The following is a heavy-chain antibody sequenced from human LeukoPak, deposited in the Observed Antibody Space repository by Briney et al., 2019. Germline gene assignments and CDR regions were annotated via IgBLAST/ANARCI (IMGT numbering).Heavy chain of an antibody. CDR3: ARGGVTIFGVVNNWFDP. V-gene: IGHV3-21*01. D-gene: IGHD3-3*01. CDR1: GFTFSSYS. J-gene: IGHJ5*02. Sequence: PGGSLRLSCAASGFTFSSYSMNWVRQAPGKGLEWVSSISSSSSYIYYADSVKGRFTISRDNAKNSLYLQMNSLRAEDTAVYYCARGGVTIFGVVNNWFDPWGQGTLVTVSS. CDR2: ISSSSSYI.